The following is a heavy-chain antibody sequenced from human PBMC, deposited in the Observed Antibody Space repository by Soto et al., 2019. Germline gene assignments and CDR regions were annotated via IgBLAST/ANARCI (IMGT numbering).Heavy chain of an antibody. CDR3: ARVEYSYGYPFDY. CDR2: IYYSGST. V-gene: IGHV4-59*01. CDR1: GGSISSYY. J-gene: IGHJ4*02. Sequence: SETLSLTCTVSGGSISSYYWSWIRQPPGKGLEWIGYIYYSGSTNYNPSLKSRVTISVDTSKNQFSLKLSSVTAADTAVYYCARVEYSYGYPFDYWGQGTLVTVSS. D-gene: IGHD5-18*01.